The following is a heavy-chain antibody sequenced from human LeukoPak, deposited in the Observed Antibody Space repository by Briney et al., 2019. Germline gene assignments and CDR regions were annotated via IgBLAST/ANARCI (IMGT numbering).Heavy chain of an antibody. CDR2: IYYSGST. CDR1: GGSVSSGSYY. D-gene: IGHD6-13*01. Sequence: PSETLSLTCTVSGGSVSSGSYYWSWIRQPPGTGLEWIGYIYYSGSTNYNPSLKSRVTISVDTSKNQFSLRLSSVTAADTAVYYCARVPTAAGTYYYDFHGLDVWGQGTTVTVSS. V-gene: IGHV4-61*01. CDR3: ARVPTAAGTYYYDFHGLDV. J-gene: IGHJ6*02.